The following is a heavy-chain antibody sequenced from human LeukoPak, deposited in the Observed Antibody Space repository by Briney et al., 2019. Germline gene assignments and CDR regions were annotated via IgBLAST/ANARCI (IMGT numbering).Heavy chain of an antibody. J-gene: IGHJ2*01. CDR3: ARDPEWGSVYYYGYFDL. V-gene: IGHV3-53*01. D-gene: IGHD3-22*01. CDR2: IYSGGST. Sequence: PGGSLRLSCAASGFTVSSNYMSWVRQAPGKGLEWVSVIYSGGSTYYADSVKGRFTISRDNSKNTLYLQMNSLRAEDTAVYYCARDPEWGSVYYYGYFDLGGGGPRVTVSS. CDR1: GFTVSSNY.